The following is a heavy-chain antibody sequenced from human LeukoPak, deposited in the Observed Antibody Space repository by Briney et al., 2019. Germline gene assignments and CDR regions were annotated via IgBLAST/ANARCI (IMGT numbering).Heavy chain of an antibody. CDR1: YYTFTNCG. CDR2: ISAYNGNT. D-gene: IGHD1-1*01. V-gene: IGHV1-18*01. Sequence: ASVKVSCKASYYTFTNCGITWVRQAPGQGLEWMGWISAYNGNTFYAQNLQGRVTMTTDTSTSTAYMELRSLTSDDTAVYYCARVLEITNYYYYMDVWGKGTTVTVSS. J-gene: IGHJ6*03. CDR3: ARVLEITNYYYYMDV.